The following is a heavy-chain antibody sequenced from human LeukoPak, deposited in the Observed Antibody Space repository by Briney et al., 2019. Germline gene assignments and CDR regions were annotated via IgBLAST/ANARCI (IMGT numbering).Heavy chain of an antibody. CDR2: INDGGTT. J-gene: IGHJ4*02. V-gene: IGHV4-34*01. Sequence: SETLSLTCAVYGGSFSGYYWSWIRQPPGKGLEWIGEINDGGTTHCNPSLKSRVTISLDTSKNQFSLRLNSLTAADSAVYYCARGSRAYYYDINDYRGSYFDYWGQGNLVSVSS. CDR3: ARGSRAYYYDINDYRGSYFDY. CDR1: GGSFSGYY. D-gene: IGHD3-22*01.